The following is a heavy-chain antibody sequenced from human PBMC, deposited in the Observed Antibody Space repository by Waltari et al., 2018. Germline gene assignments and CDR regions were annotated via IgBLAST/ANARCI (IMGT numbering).Heavy chain of an antibody. CDR1: GGTSSSYA. CDR3: ALTYYDFWSGYYYYYMDV. Sequence: QVQLVQSGAEVKKPGSSVKVSCRASGGTSSSYAISWVRQAPGQGLWWMGRIIPIFGTANDAQKFQGRVTITADKSTSTAYMELSSLRSEDTAVYYCALTYYDFWSGYYYYYMDVWGKGTTVTISS. J-gene: IGHJ6*03. D-gene: IGHD3-3*01. CDR2: IIPIFGTA. V-gene: IGHV1-69*13.